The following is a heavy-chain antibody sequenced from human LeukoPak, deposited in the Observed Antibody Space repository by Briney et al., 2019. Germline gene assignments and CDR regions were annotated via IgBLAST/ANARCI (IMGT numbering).Heavy chain of an antibody. CDR1: GGTFSSYA. CDR2: IIPIFGTA. D-gene: IGHD6-13*01. V-gene: IGHV1-69*05. J-gene: IGHJ4*02. CDR3: ARVHLGSSWSFDY. Sequence: GASVKVSCKASGGTFSSYAISWVRQAPGLGLEWMGRIIPIFGTANYAQKFQGRVTITTDESTSTAYMELSSLRSEDTAVYYCARVHLGSSWSFDYWGQGTLVTVSS.